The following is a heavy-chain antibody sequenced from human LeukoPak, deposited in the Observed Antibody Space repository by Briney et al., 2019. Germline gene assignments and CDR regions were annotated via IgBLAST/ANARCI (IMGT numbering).Heavy chain of an antibody. V-gene: IGHV1-18*01. J-gene: IGHJ3*01. CDR2: ISANNGNT. D-gene: IGHD6-19*01. CDR1: GYTFSSYG. Sequence: ASVKVSCKASGYTFSSYGISWVRQAPGQGLEWMGWISANNGNTNYAQKFQGRVTMTTDTSTSTAHMELRSLRSDDTAVYYCERDPAPHSSGWYGAFDLWGQGTMVTVSS. CDR3: ERDPAPHSSGWYGAFDL.